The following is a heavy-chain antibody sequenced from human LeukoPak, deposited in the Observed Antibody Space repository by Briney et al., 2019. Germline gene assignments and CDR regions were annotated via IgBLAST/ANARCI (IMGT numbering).Heavy chain of an antibody. CDR2: IYSSGST. CDR1: GESINSFY. D-gene: IGHD6-13*01. Sequence: PSETLSLTCTVSGESINSFYWSWIRQPAGKGLEWIGRIYSSGSTNYSPSLKSRVTMSVDTSKNQFSLKLSSVTAADTAVYYCARDVVAAAGSFDYWGQGTQVTVSS. J-gene: IGHJ4*02. V-gene: IGHV4-4*07. CDR3: ARDVVAAAGSFDY.